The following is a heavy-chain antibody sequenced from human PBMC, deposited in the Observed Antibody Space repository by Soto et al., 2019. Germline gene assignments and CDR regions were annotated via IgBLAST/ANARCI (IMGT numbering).Heavy chain of an antibody. D-gene: IGHD3-10*01. CDR1: GGSFSGYY. CDR3: ARVQGYGSGSYSIDY. V-gene: IGHV4-34*01. CDR2: INHSGST. Sequence: QVQLQQWGAGLLKPSETLSLTCAVYGGSFSGYYWIWIRQPPGKGREWIGEINHSGSTNYNPSLKSRVTLSVDTSKHQFSLKLSSVTAADTAVYYCARVQGYGSGSYSIDYWGQGTLVTVSS. J-gene: IGHJ4*02.